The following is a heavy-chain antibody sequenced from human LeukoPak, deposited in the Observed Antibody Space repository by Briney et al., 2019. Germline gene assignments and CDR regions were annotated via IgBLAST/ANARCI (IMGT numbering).Heavy chain of an antibody. CDR1: GFTFSSYS. V-gene: IGHV3-21*01. J-gene: IGHJ6*02. CDR2: ISSSSSYI. Sequence: GGSLRLSYAASGFTFSSYSMNWVRQAPGKGLEWVSSISSSSSYIYYADSVKGRFTISRDNAKNSLYLQMNSLRAEDTAVYYCARDSSPDGMDVWGQGTTVTVSS. CDR3: ARDSSPDGMDV.